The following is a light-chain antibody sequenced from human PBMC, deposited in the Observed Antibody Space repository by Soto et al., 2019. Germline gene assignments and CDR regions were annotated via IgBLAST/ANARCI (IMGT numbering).Light chain of an antibody. CDR2: DAS. Sequence: EIVLTQSPATLSLSPGGRATLCCRASQSVSSYLAWYQQKPGQAPRLLIYDASNRATGIPARFSGSGSGTDFTLTISRLEPEDFAVYYCQQYGSSPGTFGQGTKVDIK. V-gene: IGKV3-20*01. CDR1: QSVSSY. CDR3: QQYGSSPGT. J-gene: IGKJ1*01.